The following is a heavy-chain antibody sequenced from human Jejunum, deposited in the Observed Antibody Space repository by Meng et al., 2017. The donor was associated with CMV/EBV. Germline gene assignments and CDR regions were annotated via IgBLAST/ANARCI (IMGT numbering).Heavy chain of an antibody. Sequence: ESPFLANLIHWARRPRGKGLGWLAVISYNGGNTYSADCVKGHCTISGANSESTLYLQMNSLRAEDTAVYSRAKYQAWLLAAGGTCDSWGQGTLVTVSS. V-gene: IGHV3-30*04. J-gene: IGHJ4*02. CDR3: AKYQAWLLAAGGTCDS. D-gene: IGHD6-13*01. CDR1: ESPFLANL. CDR2: ISYNGGNT.